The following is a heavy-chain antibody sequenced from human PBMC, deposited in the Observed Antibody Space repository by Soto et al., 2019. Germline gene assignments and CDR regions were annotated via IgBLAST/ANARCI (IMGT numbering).Heavy chain of an antibody. CDR2: IYWDDTK. D-gene: IGHD6-19*01. J-gene: IGHJ4*02. Sequence: QITLKESGPTLVKPTQTLTLTCTFSGFSLSSSAVGVNWIRQPPGKPLEWLALIYWDDTKHYSSSLKNRLTITKDTSKNQVVLTMTNMDPVDTSTYYCAHGSGWLSDHWGQGTLVTVS. CDR3: AHGSGWLSDH. V-gene: IGHV2-5*02. CDR1: GFSLSSSAVG.